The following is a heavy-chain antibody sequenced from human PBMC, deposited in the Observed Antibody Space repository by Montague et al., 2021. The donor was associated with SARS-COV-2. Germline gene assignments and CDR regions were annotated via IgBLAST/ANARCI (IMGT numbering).Heavy chain of an antibody. CDR3: ARAEMYYDFWSGYPWTFYYFDY. Sequence: SLRLSCAASGFTFSSYEMNWVRQAPGKGLEWVSYISSSGSTIYYADSVKGRFTISRDNAKNSLYLQMNSLRAEDTAVYYCARAEMYYDFWSGYPWTFYYFDYWCQGTLVTVSS. CDR2: ISSSGSTI. J-gene: IGHJ4*02. V-gene: IGHV3-48*03. D-gene: IGHD3-3*01. CDR1: GFTFSSYE.